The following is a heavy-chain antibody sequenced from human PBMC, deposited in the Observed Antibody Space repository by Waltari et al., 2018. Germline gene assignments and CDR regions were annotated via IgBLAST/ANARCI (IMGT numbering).Heavy chain of an antibody. V-gene: IGHV1-69-2*01. CDR1: GYTFTDYY. Sequence: EVQLVQSGAAVKKPGATVKISCKASGYTFTDYYMHWVQQAPGKGLGWMGRVDPEDGETKYAEKFQGRVTITADTSTDTAYMELSSLRSEDTAVYYCATDRYYYDSSGYYSQNFFDYWGQGTLVTVSS. J-gene: IGHJ4*02. CDR2: VDPEDGET. CDR3: ATDRYYYDSSGYYSQNFFDY. D-gene: IGHD3-22*01.